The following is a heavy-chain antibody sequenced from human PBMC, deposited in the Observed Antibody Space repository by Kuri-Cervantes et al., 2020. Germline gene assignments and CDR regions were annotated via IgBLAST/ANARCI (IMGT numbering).Heavy chain of an antibody. J-gene: IGHJ6*03. CDR2: ISGSGDKT. D-gene: IGHD3-3*01. Sequence: GGSLRLSCAASGFTFINYAMSWVRQAPGKGLEWVSSISGSGDKTYYADSVKGRFTISRDNSKNTLYLQMNSLRAEDTAVYYCARDYLEVFGVVINYYYYYYMDVWGKGTTVTVSS. V-gene: IGHV3-23*01. CDR3: ARDYLEVFGVVINYYYYYYMDV. CDR1: GFTFINYA.